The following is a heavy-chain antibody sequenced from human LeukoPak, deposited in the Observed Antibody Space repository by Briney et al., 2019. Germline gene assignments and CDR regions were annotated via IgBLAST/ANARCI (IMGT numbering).Heavy chain of an antibody. V-gene: IGHV4-59*01. J-gene: IGHJ4*02. CDR1: GGSISSYY. CDR2: IYDSGST. CDR3: ATSGGFSSTLHY. Sequence: PSETLSLTCTVSGGSISSYYWSWIRQPPGKGLEWIGYIYDSGSTNYNPSLKSRVTISVDTSKNQFSLKLSSVTAADTAVYYCATSGGFSSTLHYWGQGNLVTVSS. D-gene: IGHD2-2*01.